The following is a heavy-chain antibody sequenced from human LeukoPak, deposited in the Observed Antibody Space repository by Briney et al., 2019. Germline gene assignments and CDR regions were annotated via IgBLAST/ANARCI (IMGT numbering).Heavy chain of an antibody. CDR3: ASIGYCSSTTCAPIP. Sequence: PGGSLRLSCAASGFTFDDYGMSWVRQAPGKGLDWVSGINWNGGSTGYADSVKGRFTISRDNAKNSLYLQVNSLRAEDTALYHCASIGYCSSTTCAPIPWGQGTLVTVSS. J-gene: IGHJ5*02. CDR2: INWNGGST. D-gene: IGHD2-2*01. CDR1: GFTFDDYG. V-gene: IGHV3-20*01.